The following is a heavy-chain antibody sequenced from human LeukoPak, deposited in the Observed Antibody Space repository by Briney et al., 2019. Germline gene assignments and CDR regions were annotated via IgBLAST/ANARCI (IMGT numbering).Heavy chain of an antibody. Sequence: SETLSLTCTVSGGSISSYYWSWIRQPPGKGLEWIGYIYYSGSTNYNPSLKSRVTISVDTSKNQFSLKLSSVTAADTAVYYCARDRALGGIDWLLLDYWGQGTLVTVSS. CDR1: GGSISSYY. J-gene: IGHJ4*02. CDR3: ARDRALGGIDWLLLDY. CDR2: IYYSGST. V-gene: IGHV4-59*01. D-gene: IGHD3-9*01.